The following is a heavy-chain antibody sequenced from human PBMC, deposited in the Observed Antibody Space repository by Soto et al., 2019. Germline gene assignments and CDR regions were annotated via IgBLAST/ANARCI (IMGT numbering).Heavy chain of an antibody. Sequence: ASVKVSCKTSGYTLNSYTSAWVRQDPGQGLEWLGWISPDDGNTEYEQKFQGRVTMTADTLTNNAYLELRSLKSDDTAIYYCARVEAPFGESLHWGQRTPVTVSS. J-gene: IGHJ4*02. CDR3: ARVEAPFGESLH. CDR2: ISPDDGNT. V-gene: IGHV1-18*01. CDR1: GYTLNSYT. D-gene: IGHD3-10*01.